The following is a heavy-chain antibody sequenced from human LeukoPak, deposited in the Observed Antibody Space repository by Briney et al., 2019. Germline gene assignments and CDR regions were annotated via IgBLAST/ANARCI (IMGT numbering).Heavy chain of an antibody. CDR3: AKDQGFNYGSGSYYLH. D-gene: IGHD3-10*01. CDR2: LSGSGGST. J-gene: IGHJ4*02. CDR1: GFTFRSYA. V-gene: IGHV3-23*01. Sequence: GGSLRLSCAASGFTFRSYAMSWVREAPGKGLEWVSALSGSGGSTYYADSVKGRFTISRDNSNNTLYLQMNSLRAEDTAVYYCAKDQGFNYGSGSYYLHGGQGTLVTVSS.